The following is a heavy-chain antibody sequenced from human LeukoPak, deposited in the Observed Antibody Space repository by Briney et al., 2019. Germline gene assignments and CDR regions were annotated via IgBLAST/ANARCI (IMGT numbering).Heavy chain of an antibody. CDR1: GFTFSSYS. Sequence: PGGSLRLSCSASGFTFSSYSMNWVRQAPGKGLEWVSYISSSSSTIYYADSVKGRFTISRDNAKNSLYLQMNSLRAEDTAVYYCARVVVDLVYYYYYMDVWGKGTTVTISS. D-gene: IGHD2-21*01. J-gene: IGHJ6*03. CDR3: ARVVVDLVYYYYYMDV. CDR2: ISSSSSTI. V-gene: IGHV3-48*01.